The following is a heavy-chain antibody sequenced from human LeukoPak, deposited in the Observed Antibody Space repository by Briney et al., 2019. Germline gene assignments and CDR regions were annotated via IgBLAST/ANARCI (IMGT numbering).Heavy chain of an antibody. V-gene: IGHV4-39*07. CDR2: IYYSGRT. Sequence: SETLSLTCTVSGGSLSSGNYYWGWIRQPPGMGLEWIGSIYYSGRTFYSPSLKSRVTISVDKSKNRFSLKLSSVTAADTAVYYCARDRDGMVVWGQGTTVTVSS. CDR1: GGSLSSGNYY. CDR3: ARDRDGMVV. J-gene: IGHJ6*02.